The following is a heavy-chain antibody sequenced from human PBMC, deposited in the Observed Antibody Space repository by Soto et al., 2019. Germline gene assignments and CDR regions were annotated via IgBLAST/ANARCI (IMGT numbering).Heavy chain of an antibody. V-gene: IGHV3-30*03. D-gene: IGHD2-15*01. CDR2: KSSDGGDK. CDR1: GFTFSNFG. J-gene: IGHJ4*02. Sequence: QVQLVESGVGVVQPGRSPRLSCAAYGFTFSNFGMHWVRQAPGTGLEGVAVKSSDGGDKYYSHSVKDRFNISRDNSRNTLFLQMNSLRVEDTAVYYCVRGSEVARHELNQWGQGILATVSS. CDR3: VRGSEVARHELNQ.